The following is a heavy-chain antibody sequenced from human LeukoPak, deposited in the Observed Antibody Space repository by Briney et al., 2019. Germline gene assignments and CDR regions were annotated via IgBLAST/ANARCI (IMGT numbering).Heavy chain of an antibody. Sequence: GGSLRLSCAASGFTFSAYSMNWVRQAPGKGLEWVSSITETSHVYYAESVKGRFTISRDNAKNSLYLQMNSLRAEDTAVYYCASTGYSSGWYNWNYFDYWGQGTLVTVSS. D-gene: IGHD6-19*01. V-gene: IGHV3-21*01. J-gene: IGHJ4*02. CDR1: GFTFSAYS. CDR3: ASTGYSSGWYNWNYFDY. CDR2: ITETSHV.